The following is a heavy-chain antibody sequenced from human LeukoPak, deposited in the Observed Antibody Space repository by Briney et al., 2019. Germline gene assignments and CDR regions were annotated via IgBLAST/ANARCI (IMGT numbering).Heavy chain of an antibody. CDR1: GFTVSSNY. CDR3: AKVPARYDSSGPSDY. CDR2: ISYDGSNK. J-gene: IGHJ4*02. Sequence: GGSLRLSCAASGFTVSSNYMSWVRQAPGKGLEWVAVISYDGSNKYYADSVKGRFTISRDNSKNTLYLQMNSLRAEDTAVYYCAKVPARYDSSGPSDYWGQGTLVTVSS. D-gene: IGHD3-22*01. V-gene: IGHV3-30*18.